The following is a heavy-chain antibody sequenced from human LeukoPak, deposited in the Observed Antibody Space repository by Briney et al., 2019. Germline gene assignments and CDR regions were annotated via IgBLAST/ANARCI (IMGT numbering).Heavy chain of an antibody. Sequence: GGSLRLSCAASGFTVSSNYMSWVRQAPGKGLEWVAVISYDGSNKYYADSVKGRFTISRDNSKNTLYLQMNSLRAEDTAVYYCARLYDSSGYFDYWGQGTLVTVSS. V-gene: IGHV3-30-3*01. CDR3: ARLYDSSGYFDY. J-gene: IGHJ4*02. CDR1: GFTVSSNY. D-gene: IGHD3-22*01. CDR2: ISYDGSNK.